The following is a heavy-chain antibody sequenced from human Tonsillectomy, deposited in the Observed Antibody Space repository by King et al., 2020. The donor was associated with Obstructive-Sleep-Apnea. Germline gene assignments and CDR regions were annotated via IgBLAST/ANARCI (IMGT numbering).Heavy chain of an antibody. J-gene: IGHJ4*02. CDR1: GGSISSYY. Sequence: QLQKSGPGLVKPSESLSLTCTVSGGSISSYYWSWIRQSPGKGLEWIGNIYYRGNTNYKSSLKSRVTISVDTSKNQFFLTLRSVTAADTAIYYCARDGRAAAGIDSWGLGTLVTVSS. V-gene: IGHV4-59*01. CDR2: IYYRGNT. D-gene: IGHD6-13*01. CDR3: ARDGRAAAGIDS.